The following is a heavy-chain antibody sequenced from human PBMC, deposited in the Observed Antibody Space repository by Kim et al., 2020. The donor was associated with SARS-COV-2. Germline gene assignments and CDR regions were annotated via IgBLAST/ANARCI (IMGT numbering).Heavy chain of an antibody. Sequence: TYYTNSVKDRFTISRDNSKSTMYLQMNSLRAEDTALYYCAKAKSSLGYYDYWGQGIQVTVSS. D-gene: IGHD6-6*01. CDR2: T. CDR3: AKAKSSLGYYDY. J-gene: IGHJ4*02. V-gene: IGHV3-23*01.